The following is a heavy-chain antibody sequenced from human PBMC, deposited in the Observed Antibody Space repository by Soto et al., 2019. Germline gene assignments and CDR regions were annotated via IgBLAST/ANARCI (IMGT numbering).Heavy chain of an antibody. Sequence: EVQLLESGGGLVQPGVSLRLSCAASGFTFNSYAMTWVRQAPGKGLEWVSSISGSGDYTYFADSVKGRFTISRDNSKDTLYLQMSSLRVEDTAIYYCAKDSRSHPQGWFDPWGQGTLVTVSS. J-gene: IGHJ5*02. CDR3: AKDSRSHPQGWFDP. CDR1: GFTFNSYA. CDR2: ISGSGDYT. V-gene: IGHV3-23*01. D-gene: IGHD2-15*01.